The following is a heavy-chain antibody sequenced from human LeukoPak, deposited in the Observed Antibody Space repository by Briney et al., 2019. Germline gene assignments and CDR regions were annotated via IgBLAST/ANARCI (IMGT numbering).Heavy chain of an antibody. CDR2: VSSSSSYI. CDR1: GFTFSSYS. CDR3: ARCLGATRCAFDI. V-gene: IGHV3-21*01. D-gene: IGHD1-26*01. Sequence: GGSLRLSCAASGFTFSSYSMNWVRQAPGKGLEWVSSVSSSSSYIYYADSVKGRFTISRDNAKNSLYLQMNSLRAEDTAVYYCARCLGATRCAFDIWGQGTMVTVSS. J-gene: IGHJ3*02.